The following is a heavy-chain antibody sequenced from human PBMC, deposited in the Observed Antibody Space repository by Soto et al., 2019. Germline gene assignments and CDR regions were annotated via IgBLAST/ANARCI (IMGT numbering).Heavy chain of an antibody. D-gene: IGHD1-1*01. V-gene: IGHV1-2*02. CDR3: ARESAGKTLYGMDV. Sequence: QVQLFQPGAEVKRPGAQVKVSCGPPVYTFPVPYTHWLPQAQGQGFVWMGWINPNSGDTNYAHKFEGRVTMTRDSSAGTAYMELSGLRSDDTAVYFCARESAGKTLYGMDVWGQGTTVTVSS. J-gene: IGHJ6*02. CDR1: VYTFPVPY. CDR2: INPNSGDT.